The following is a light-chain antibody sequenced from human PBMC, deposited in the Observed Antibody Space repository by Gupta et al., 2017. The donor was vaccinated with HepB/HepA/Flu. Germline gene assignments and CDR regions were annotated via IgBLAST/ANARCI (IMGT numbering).Light chain of an antibody. V-gene: IGKV2-30*01. CDR3: GQTKHWLYT. J-gene: IGKJ2*01. CDR2: KGS. CDR1: QSLVDGDGNTF. Sequence: DVVMTQSPLFLPVTLGQPASISCRSSQSLVDGDGNTFLTWFQQRPGHSPRRLIYKGSNRDSGVPDRFSGSGSGTDFTLKISRVEAEDVGVYYCGQTKHWLYTFGQGTKLEIK.